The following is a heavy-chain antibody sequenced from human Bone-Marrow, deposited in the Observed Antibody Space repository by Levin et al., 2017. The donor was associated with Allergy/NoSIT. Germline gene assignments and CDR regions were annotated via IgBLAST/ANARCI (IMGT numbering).Heavy chain of an antibody. V-gene: IGHV4-59*01. CDR1: GGSISSYY. J-gene: IGHJ4*02. D-gene: IGHD3-10*01. Sequence: GSLRLSCTVSGGSISSYYWSWIRQPPGKGLEWIGYIYYSGSTNYNPSLKSRVTISVDTSKNQFSLKLSSVTAADTAVYYCARESPYYYGSGSYSRGAFDYWGQGTLVTVSS. CDR3: ARESPYYYGSGSYSRGAFDY. CDR2: IYYSGST.